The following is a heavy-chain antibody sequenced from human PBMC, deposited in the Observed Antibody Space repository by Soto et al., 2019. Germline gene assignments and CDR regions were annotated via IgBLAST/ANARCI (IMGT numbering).Heavy chain of an antibody. CDR1: GGSISSSSYY. Sequence: SETLSLTCTVSGGSISSSSYYWGWIRQPPGKGLEWIGSIYYSGSTYYNPSLKSRVTISVDTSKNQFSLNLRSVSAADTGVYYCARGPSADKVDYWGQGIQVTVSS. CDR3: ARGPSADKVDY. CDR2: IYYSGST. V-gene: IGHV4-39*01. J-gene: IGHJ4*02.